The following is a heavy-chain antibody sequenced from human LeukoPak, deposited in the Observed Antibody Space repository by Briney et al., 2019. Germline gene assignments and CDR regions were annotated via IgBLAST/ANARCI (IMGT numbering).Heavy chain of an antibody. Sequence: SETLSLTCTVSGGSISSYDWSWIRQPPGKGLEWIGYICYSGSTNYNPSLKSRVTISVDTSKNQFSLKLSSVTAADTAVYYCARTLHYYGSGTYYFDYWGQGTLVTVSS. CDR1: GGSISSYD. D-gene: IGHD3-10*01. CDR2: ICYSGST. CDR3: ARTLHYYGSGTYYFDY. V-gene: IGHV4-59*08. J-gene: IGHJ4*02.